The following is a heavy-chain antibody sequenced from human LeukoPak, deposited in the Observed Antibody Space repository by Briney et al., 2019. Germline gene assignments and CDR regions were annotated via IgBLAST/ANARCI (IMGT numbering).Heavy chain of an antibody. CDR1: GFTFSSYW. CDR2: IKPDGSEK. D-gene: IGHD3/OR15-3a*01. V-gene: IGHV3-7*01. J-gene: IGHJ6*03. Sequence: GGSLRLSCAASGFTFSSYWMSWVRQAPGKGLEWVANIKPDGSEKYYVGSVKGRFIISRDNAKNSLYLQMNSLRAEDTAVYYCAREDWGSYYYMDVWGKGITVTVSS. CDR3: AREDWGSYYYMDV.